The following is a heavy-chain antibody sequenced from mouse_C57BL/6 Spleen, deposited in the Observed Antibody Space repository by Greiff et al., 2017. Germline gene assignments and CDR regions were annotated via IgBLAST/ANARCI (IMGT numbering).Heavy chain of an antibody. J-gene: IGHJ2*01. CDR1: GYTFTDYE. CDR2: IDPETGGT. Sequence: QVQLQQSGAELVRPGASVTLSCKASGYTFTDYEMHWVKQTPVHGLEWIGAIDPETGGTAYNQKFKGKAILTADKSSITAYMELRSLTSEDSAVYYGTRKTTTGDYWGQGTTLTVSS. V-gene: IGHV1-15*01. CDR3: TRKTTTGDY. D-gene: IGHD1-1*01.